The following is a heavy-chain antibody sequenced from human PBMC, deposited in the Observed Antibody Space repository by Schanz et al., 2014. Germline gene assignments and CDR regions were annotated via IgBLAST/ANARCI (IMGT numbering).Heavy chain of an antibody. J-gene: IGHJ4*02. Sequence: QVQLVQSGAEVKKPGSSVKVSCKASGGTFTSYYMHWVRQAPGQGLEWMGWMNSKTGNTGYAQRFQGRVTMTRNTSITTAYLELSSLRSGDTAVYYCTKGRTFGRWGQGTLVTVSS. CDR3: TKGRTFGR. V-gene: IGHV1-8*02. D-gene: IGHD3-16*01. CDR2: MNSKTGNT. CDR1: GGTFTSYY.